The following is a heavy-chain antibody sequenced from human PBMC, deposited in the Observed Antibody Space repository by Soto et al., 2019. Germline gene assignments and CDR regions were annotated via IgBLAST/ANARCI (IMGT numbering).Heavy chain of an antibody. CDR2: IYYSGST. CDR1: GGSISSGGYY. J-gene: IGHJ6*02. Sequence: QVQLQESGPGLVKPSQTLSLTCTVSGGSISSGGYYWSWIRQHPGKGLGWIGYIYYSGSTYYNPSLTSRVTISVDTSKNQFSLKLSSVTAADTAVYYCARAPEDYYYYGMDVWGQGTTVTVSS. V-gene: IGHV4-31*03. CDR3: ARAPEDYYYYGMDV.